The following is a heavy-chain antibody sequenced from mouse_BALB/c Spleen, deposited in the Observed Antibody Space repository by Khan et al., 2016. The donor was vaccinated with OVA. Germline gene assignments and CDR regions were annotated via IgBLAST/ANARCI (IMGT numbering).Heavy chain of an antibody. Sequence: QIQLVQSGAELARPGASVKMSCKASGYTFTSYTIHWVSQRPGQALEWIGHINPSNNYTNYNQNFKDKATLIVDKSSSTAYIQLSSLTSEDSAVYYCVREGAYYRSDGWFTYWGQGTLVTVSA. CDR3: VREGAYYRSDGWFTY. CDR1: GYTFTSYT. D-gene: IGHD2-14*01. J-gene: IGHJ3*01. V-gene: IGHV1-4*01. CDR2: INPSNNYT.